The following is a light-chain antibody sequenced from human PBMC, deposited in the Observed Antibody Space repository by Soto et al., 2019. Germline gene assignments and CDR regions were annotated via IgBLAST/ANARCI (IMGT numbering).Light chain of an antibody. V-gene: IGKV1-39*01. Sequence: DIQMTQSPSSLSASVGDRVTITCRASRSISNYLNWYQQKPDKAPKVLIYAASRLQSGAPSRFSGSGSATDFTITITSLQPEDFATYYCQQSYSLPRTFGQGTKVEIE. CDR2: AAS. J-gene: IGKJ1*01. CDR3: QQSYSLPRT. CDR1: RSISNY.